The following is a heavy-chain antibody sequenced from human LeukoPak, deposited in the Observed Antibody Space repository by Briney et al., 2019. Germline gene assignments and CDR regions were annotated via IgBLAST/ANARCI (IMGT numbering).Heavy chain of an antibody. CDR3: ASILLWYVYDY. V-gene: IGHV4-59*12. J-gene: IGHJ4*02. CDR2: IYYSGST. D-gene: IGHD3-10*01. CDR1: GGSISGYY. Sequence: SETLSLTCTVSGGSISGYYWSWIRQPPGKGLEWIGYIYYSGSTNYNPSLKSRVTISVDTSKNQFSLKLSSVTAADTAVYYCASILLWYVYDYWGQGTLVTVSS.